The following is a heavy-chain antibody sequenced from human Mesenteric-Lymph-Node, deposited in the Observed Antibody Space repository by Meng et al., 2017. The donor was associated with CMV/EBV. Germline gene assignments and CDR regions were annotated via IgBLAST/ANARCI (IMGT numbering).Heavy chain of an antibody. D-gene: IGHD2-2*02. CDR1: GFNFDDYA. V-gene: IGHV3-9*01. CDR2: ITWNGGAV. J-gene: IGHJ6*02. Sequence: SLKISCAASGFNFDDYAMHWVRQTPGKGLEWVSGITWNGGAVGYADSVKGRFTISRDNSKNTLYFQMNSLRAEDTAVYYCARANKPRYCRSASCYSDYYYGMDVWGQGTTVTVSS. CDR3: ARANKPRYCRSASCYSDYYYGMDV.